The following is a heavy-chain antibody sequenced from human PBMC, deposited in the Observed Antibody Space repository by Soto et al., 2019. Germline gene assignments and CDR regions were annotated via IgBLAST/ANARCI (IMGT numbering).Heavy chain of an antibody. D-gene: IGHD3-22*01. J-gene: IGHJ4*02. Sequence: TLSLTCTVSGGSISRGGYYWRWIRQHPGKGLEWIGYIYYSGSTYYNPSLKSRVTISVDTSKNQFSLKLSSVTAADTAVYYCARVGTPYDSMTVPFDYWGQGTLVTVSS. CDR2: IYYSGST. CDR1: GGSISRGGYY. V-gene: IGHV4-31*03. CDR3: ARVGTPYDSMTVPFDY.